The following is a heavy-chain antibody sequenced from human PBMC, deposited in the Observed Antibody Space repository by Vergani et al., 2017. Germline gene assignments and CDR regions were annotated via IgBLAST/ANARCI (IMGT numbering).Heavy chain of an antibody. D-gene: IGHD3-10*01. CDR1: GFTFCSYA. J-gene: IGHJ6*03. CDR2: ISYDGSNK. V-gene: IGHV3-30-3*01. CDR3: ARALRITMVRGVDDYYYMDV. Sequence: QVQLVESGGGVVQPGRSLRLSCAASGFTFCSYAMHWVRQAPGKGLEWVAVISYDGSNKYYADSVKGRFTISRDKSKNTLYLQMNSLRAEDTAVYYCARALRITMVRGVDDYYYMDVWGKGTTVTVSS.